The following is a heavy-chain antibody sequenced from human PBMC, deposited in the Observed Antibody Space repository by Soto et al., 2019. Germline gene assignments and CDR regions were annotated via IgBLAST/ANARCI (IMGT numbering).Heavy chain of an antibody. CDR1: GCSISSSRYY. V-gene: IGHV4-39*07. J-gene: IGHJ5*02. CDR2: INHSGST. D-gene: IGHD4-4*01. Sequence: PXQTLAPPGTVSGCSISSSRYYWGWIRQPPGKGLEWIVEINHSGSTNYNPSLKSRVTISVDTSKNQFSLKLSSVTAAATAVYYCARGRRRTTVTTPAISKWFDPWGQGTLVTVSS. CDR3: ARGRRRTTVTTPAISKWFDP.